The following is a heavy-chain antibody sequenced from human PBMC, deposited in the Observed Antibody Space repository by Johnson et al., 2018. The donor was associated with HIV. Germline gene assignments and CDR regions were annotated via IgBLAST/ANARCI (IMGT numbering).Heavy chain of an antibody. D-gene: IGHD3-16*01. CDR2: ITSSGNTV. CDR3: ARGQAGEGSTAGAFDV. Sequence: QVQLVESGGGVVQPGGSLRLSCAASGFTFSDYYMSWIRQAPGKGLEWVSYITSSGNTVYYADSVKGRFTISRDNAKNSLYLQMNILTAEDTAVYYCARGQAGEGSTAGAFDVWGQGTMVTVSS. CDR1: GFTFSDYY. J-gene: IGHJ3*01. V-gene: IGHV3-11*04.